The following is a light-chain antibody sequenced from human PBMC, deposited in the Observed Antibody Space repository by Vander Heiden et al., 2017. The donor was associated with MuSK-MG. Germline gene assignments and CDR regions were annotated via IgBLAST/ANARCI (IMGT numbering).Light chain of an antibody. Sequence: QPVLTQPPSASASLRASVTLPCPLRCGHSNYKVSWDQQRRGKGPRLVKRVGTGGIVGSKGGGIPDRFSVLGSGLNRYLTSKNIQEEDGREYHGGADHGSGSNFGSPWVFGGGTKLTVL. CDR1: CGHSNYK. J-gene: IGLJ3*02. V-gene: IGLV9-49*01. CDR2: VGTGGIVG. CDR3: GADHGSGSNFGSPWV.